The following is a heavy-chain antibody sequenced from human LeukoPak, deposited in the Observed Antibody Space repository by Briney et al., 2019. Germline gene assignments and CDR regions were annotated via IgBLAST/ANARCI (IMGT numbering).Heavy chain of an antibody. Sequence: GGSLRLSCAASGFTFSSYWMSWVRQAPGKGLEWVANIKQDGSEKYYVDSVKGRFTIARDNAKNSLYLQMNSLRAEDTAVYYCERESYYDSSGYSDAFDIWGQGTMVTVSS. CDR1: GFTFSSYW. D-gene: IGHD3-22*01. V-gene: IGHV3-7*01. J-gene: IGHJ3*02. CDR3: ERESYYDSSGYSDAFDI. CDR2: IKQDGSEK.